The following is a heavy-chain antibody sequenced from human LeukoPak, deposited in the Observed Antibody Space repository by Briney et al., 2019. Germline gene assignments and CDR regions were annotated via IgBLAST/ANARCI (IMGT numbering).Heavy chain of an antibody. Sequence: GGSLRLSCAASGFTFSSYAMSWVRQAPGKGLEWVSAISGSGGSTYYADSVKGRFTISRDDSKNTLYPQMNSLRAEDTAVYYCAKVLEFYGGNSFWGQGTLVTVSS. CDR2: ISGSGGST. CDR1: GFTFSSYA. D-gene: IGHD4-23*01. J-gene: IGHJ4*02. CDR3: AKVLEFYGGNSF. V-gene: IGHV3-23*01.